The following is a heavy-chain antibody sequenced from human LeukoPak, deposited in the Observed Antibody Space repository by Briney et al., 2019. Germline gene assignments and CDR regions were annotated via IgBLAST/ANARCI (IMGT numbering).Heavy chain of an antibody. CDR2: INPSGGST. J-gene: IGHJ3*02. CDR3: ARGLARTRYSSSGVGAFDI. V-gene: IGHV1-46*01. CDR1: GYTFTSYY. Sequence: ASVKVSCKASGYTFTSYYMHWVRQAPGQGLDWMGIINPSGGSTSYAQKFQGRVTMTRDTSTSTVYMELSSLRSEDTAVYYCARGLARTRYSSSGVGAFDIWGQGTMVTVSS. D-gene: IGHD6-6*01.